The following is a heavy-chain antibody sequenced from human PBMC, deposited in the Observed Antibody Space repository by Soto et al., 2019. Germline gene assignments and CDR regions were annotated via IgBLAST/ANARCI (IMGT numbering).Heavy chain of an antibody. CDR2: ISWNSGRV. Sequence: HPGGSLRLSCAASGLTFDVYAMHWVRQAPGKGLEWVSGISWNSGRVDYANSVKGRFAISRDNAKNSLYLQMNSLRAEDTALYYCAKDSGRGAADGTGPERITWFDPWGQGTLVTVSS. CDR3: AKDSGRGAADGTGPERITWFDP. CDR1: GLTFDVYA. D-gene: IGHD6-13*01. J-gene: IGHJ5*02. V-gene: IGHV3-9*01.